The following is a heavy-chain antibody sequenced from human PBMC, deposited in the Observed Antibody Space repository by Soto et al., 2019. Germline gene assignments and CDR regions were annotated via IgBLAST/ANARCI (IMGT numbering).Heavy chain of an antibody. CDR2: IYYSGST. D-gene: IGHD5-12*01. J-gene: IGHJ5*02. CDR1: GDSISSYY. V-gene: IGHV4-59*01. CDR3: ARGVATIGP. Sequence: SETLSLTCTVSGDSISSYYWSWIRQPPGKGLEWIGYIYYSGSTNYNPSLKSRVTISVDTPRNQFSLKLTSVTAADTAVYYCARGVATIGPWGQGTLFTFSS.